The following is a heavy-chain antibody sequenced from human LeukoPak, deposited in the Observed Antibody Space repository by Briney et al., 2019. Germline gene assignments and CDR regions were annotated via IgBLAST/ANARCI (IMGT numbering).Heavy chain of an antibody. CDR2: INPNSGGT. CDR3: ARDLLTMVRGVIITAFDY. J-gene: IGHJ4*02. V-gene: IGHV1-2*02. Sequence: GASVKVSCKASGYTFTGYYMHWVRQAPGQGLEWKGWINPNSGGTNYTQKFQGRVTMTRDTSISTAYMELSRLRSDDTAVYYCARDLLTMVRGVIITAFDYWGQGTLVTVSS. D-gene: IGHD3-10*01. CDR1: GYTFTGYY.